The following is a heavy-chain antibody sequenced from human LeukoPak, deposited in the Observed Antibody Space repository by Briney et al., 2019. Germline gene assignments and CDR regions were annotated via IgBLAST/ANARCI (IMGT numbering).Heavy chain of an antibody. CDR2: ISGSGDST. V-gene: IGHV3-23*01. Sequence: GGSLRLSCEASGFTFSTYWMIWVRQAPGKGLEWVSAISGSGDSTYYADSVKGRFTISRDNSKNTLYLQMNSLRAEDTAVYYCAKRIRVNWFDPWGQGTLVTVSS. J-gene: IGHJ5*02. CDR3: AKRIRVNWFDP. CDR1: GFTFSTYW.